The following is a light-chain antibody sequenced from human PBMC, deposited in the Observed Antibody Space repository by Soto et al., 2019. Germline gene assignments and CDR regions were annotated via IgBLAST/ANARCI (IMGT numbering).Light chain of an antibody. CDR1: QTLLYSLNNKNY. CDR3: QQYFTLPRT. CDR2: WAS. Sequence: DTVMTQSPDSLAVSLGERATINCKSSQTLLYSLNNKNYLAWYQQRPGQPPKLLIYWASTRESGVPDRFSGSGSGTDFTLTISSLQAEDVAVYYCQQYFTLPRTFGGGTKVDIK. V-gene: IGKV4-1*01. J-gene: IGKJ4*01.